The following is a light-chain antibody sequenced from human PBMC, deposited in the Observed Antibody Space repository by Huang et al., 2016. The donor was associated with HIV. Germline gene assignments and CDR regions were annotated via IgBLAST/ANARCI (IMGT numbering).Light chain of an antibody. V-gene: IGKV2-30*01. CDR2: KVS. CDR1: ESLVYTDGNTY. J-gene: IGKJ1*01. CDR3: MQGTHWPPT. Sequence: DVELTQSPLSLPVTLGQPASISCRSSESLVYTDGNTYVNWFHQRPGQPPRRLIFKVSERDSGVPARISGRGSGTYFTLEISSVEAGDVGLYFCMQGTHWPPTFGQGTKVEFK.